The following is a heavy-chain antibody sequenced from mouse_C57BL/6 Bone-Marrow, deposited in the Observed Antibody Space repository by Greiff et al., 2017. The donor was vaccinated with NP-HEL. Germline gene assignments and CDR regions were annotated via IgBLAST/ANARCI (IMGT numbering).Heavy chain of an antibody. CDR1: GYTFTDYE. J-gene: IGHJ4*01. V-gene: IGHV1-15*01. CDR3: TIPLGGYAMDY. Sequence: VQLQQSGAELVRPGASVTLSCKASGYTFTDYEMHWVKQTPVHGLEWIGAIDPETGGTAYNQKFKGKAILTADKSSSTAYMGLRSLTSEDSAVYYCTIPLGGYAMDYWGQGTSVTVSS. CDR2: IDPETGGT. D-gene: IGHD3-3*01.